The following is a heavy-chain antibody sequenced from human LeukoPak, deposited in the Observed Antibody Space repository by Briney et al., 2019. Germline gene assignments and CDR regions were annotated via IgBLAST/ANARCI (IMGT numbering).Heavy chain of an antibody. CDR1: GVSISGSSYF. D-gene: IGHD5-24*01. CDR2: IYYSGST. CDR3: ARGGDGYNDY. J-gene: IGHJ4*02. V-gene: IGHV4-39*01. Sequence: SETLSLTCTVSGVSISGSSYFWGWIRQPPGKGLEWIGSIYYSGSTYYNPSLKSRVTISVDTSKNQFSLKLSSVTAADTAVYYCARGGDGYNDYWGQGTLVTVSS.